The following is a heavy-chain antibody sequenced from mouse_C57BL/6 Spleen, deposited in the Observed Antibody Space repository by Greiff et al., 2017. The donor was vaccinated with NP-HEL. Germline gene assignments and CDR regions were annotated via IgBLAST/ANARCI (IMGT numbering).Heavy chain of an antibody. V-gene: IGHV5-16*01. J-gene: IGHJ2*01. CDR3: AREGTGDFDY. Sequence: EVKLVESEGGLVQPGSSMKLSCTASGFTFSDYYMAWVRQVPEKGLEWVANINYDGSSTYYLDSLKSRFIISRDNAKNILYLQMSSLKSEDTATYYCAREGTGDFDYWGQGTTLTVSS. D-gene: IGHD4-1*01. CDR1: GFTFSDYY. CDR2: INYDGSST.